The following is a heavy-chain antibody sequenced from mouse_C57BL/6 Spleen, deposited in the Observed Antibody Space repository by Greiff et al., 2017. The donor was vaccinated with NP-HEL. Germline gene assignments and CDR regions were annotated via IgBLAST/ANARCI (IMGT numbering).Heavy chain of an antibody. CDR2: IDPEDGET. Sequence: QSGAELVKPGASVKLSCTASGFNIKDYSMHWVKQRTEQGLEWIGRIDPEDGETKYAPKFQGKATITADTSSNTACLRLSSLTSEDTAVYYCARSMVRRAMDYWGQGTSVTVSS. D-gene: IGHD2-2*01. CDR3: ARSMVRRAMDY. J-gene: IGHJ4*01. CDR1: GFNIKDYS. V-gene: IGHV14-2*01.